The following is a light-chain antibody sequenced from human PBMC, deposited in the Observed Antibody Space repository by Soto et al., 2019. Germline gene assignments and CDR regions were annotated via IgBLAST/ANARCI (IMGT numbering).Light chain of an antibody. V-gene: IGKV3-20*01. J-gene: IGKJ2*01. CDR1: QSVSSNY. CDR3: QQYGSSPRT. Sequence: EIVLTQSPDTLSLSPGERATLSCRASQSVSSNYLAWYQQKPGQAPRLLIYGASSRATGIPDRFSGSGSGTDFTLIISRLEPEDFAVYYCQQYGSSPRTFGQGTKLEIK. CDR2: GAS.